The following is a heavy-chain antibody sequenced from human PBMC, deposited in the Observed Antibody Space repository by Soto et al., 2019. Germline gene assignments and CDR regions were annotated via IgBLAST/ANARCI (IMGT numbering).Heavy chain of an antibody. D-gene: IGHD3-22*01. J-gene: IGHJ4*02. CDR1: GFTFSSYA. Sequence: GVSLRLSCAASGFTFSSYAMHWVRQAPGKGLEWVAVISYDGSNKYYADSVKGRFTISRDNSKNTLYLQMNSLRAEDTAVYYCARPDRVYIYYDSTYPDYWGQGTQVTVSS. CDR3: ARPDRVYIYYDSTYPDY. V-gene: IGHV3-30-3*01. CDR2: ISYDGSNK.